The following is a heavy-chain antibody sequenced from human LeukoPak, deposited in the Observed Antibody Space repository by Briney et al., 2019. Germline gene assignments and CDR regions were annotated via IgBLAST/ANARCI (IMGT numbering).Heavy chain of an antibody. CDR3: AREKDNYDFWSGHQNPDAFDI. J-gene: IGHJ3*02. D-gene: IGHD3-3*01. CDR1: GYTFTGYY. V-gene: IGHV1-2*02. CDR2: INPNSGGT. Sequence: GASVKVSCKASGYTFTGYYMHWVRQAPGQGLEWMGWINPNSGGTNYAQKFQGRVTMTRDTSISTAYMELSRLRSDDTAVYYCAREKDNYDFWSGHQNPDAFDIWGQGTMVTVSS.